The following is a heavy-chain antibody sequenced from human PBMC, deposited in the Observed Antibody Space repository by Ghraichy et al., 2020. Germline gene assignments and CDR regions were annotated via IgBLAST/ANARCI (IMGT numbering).Heavy chain of an antibody. CDR1: GDTFTSYD. CDR2: MNPNRGNT. CDR3: AREFRWDAS. V-gene: IGHV1-8*01. Sequence: ASVKVSCKTSGDTFTSYDINWVRQATGQGLEWMGYMNPNRGNTGYAQKFQGRLTMTWDTSISTAYMELSSLRSEDTAIYYCAREFRWDASWGQGTLVTVSS. D-gene: IGHD3-10*01. J-gene: IGHJ5*02.